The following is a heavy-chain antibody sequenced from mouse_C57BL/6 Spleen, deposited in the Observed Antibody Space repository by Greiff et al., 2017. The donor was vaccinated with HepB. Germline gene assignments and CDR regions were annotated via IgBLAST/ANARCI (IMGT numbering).Heavy chain of an antibody. J-gene: IGHJ1*03. CDR2: ISDGGSYT. Sequence: EVKLVESGGGLVKPGGSLKLSCAASGFTFSSYAMSWVRQTPEKRLEWVATISDGGSYTYYPDNVKGRFTISRDNAKNNLYLQMRHLKSEDTAMYYCARADIYYDYDDGYFDVWGTGTTVTVSS. CDR1: GFTFSSYA. V-gene: IGHV5-4*03. CDR3: ARADIYYDYDDGYFDV. D-gene: IGHD2-4*01.